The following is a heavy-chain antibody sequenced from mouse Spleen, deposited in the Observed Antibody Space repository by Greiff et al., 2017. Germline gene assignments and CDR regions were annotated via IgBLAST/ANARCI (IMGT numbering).Heavy chain of an antibody. CDR1: GFTFSDYY. D-gene: IGHD4-1*01. CDR2: INYDGSST. J-gene: IGHJ2*01. CDR3: ARESWDYFDY. Sequence: EVMLVESEGGLVQPGSSMKLSCTASGFTFSDYYMAWVRQVPEKGLEWVANINYDGSSTYYLDSLKSRFIISRDNAKNILYLQMSSLKSEDTATYYCARESWDYFDYWGQGTTLTVSS. V-gene: IGHV5-16*01.